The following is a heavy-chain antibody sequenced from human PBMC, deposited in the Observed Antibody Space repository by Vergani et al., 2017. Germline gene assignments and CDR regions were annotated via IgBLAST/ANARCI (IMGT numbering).Heavy chain of an antibody. CDR3: ARGNYYCSATYVDP. D-gene: IGHD3-10*01. Sequence: EVQLLESGGGLVQPGGSLRLSCAASGFPFSSYAMSWVRQAPGKGLEWVSAISGSGGSTYYADSVKGRFTISRDNSKNTLHLQINNLRVEDTAVYYCARGNYYCSATYVDPWGQGTLVTVSS. CDR2: ISGSGGST. CDR1: GFPFSSYA. V-gene: IGHV3-23*01. J-gene: IGHJ5*02.